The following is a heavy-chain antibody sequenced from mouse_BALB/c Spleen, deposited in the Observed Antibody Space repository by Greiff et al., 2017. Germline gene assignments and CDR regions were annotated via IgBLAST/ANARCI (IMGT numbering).Heavy chain of an antibody. V-gene: IGHV5-4*02. J-gene: IGHJ3*01. D-gene: IGHD2-1*01. Sequence: EVMLVESGGGLVKPGGSLKLSCAASGFTFSDYYMYWVRQTPEKRLEWVATISDGGSYTYYPDSVKGRFTISRDNAKNNLYLQMSSLKSGDTAMYYCARSPYGNYRAWFAYWGQGTLVTVS. CDR3: ARSPYGNYRAWFAY. CDR2: ISDGGSYT. CDR1: GFTFSDYY.